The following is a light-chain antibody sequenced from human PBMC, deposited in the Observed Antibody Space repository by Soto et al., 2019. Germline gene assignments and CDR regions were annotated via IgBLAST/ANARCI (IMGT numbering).Light chain of an antibody. CDR1: SSDIGGYNF. V-gene: IGLV2-8*01. Sequence: QSVLTQPPSASGSPGQSVAISCTGTSSDIGGYNFVSWYQQHPGKAPKVLIYEVSKRASGVPDRFSGSKSGNTASLTVTGLQAEDEADYYCAAWDDSLNVLYVFGTGTKLTVL. CDR3: AAWDDSLNVLYV. CDR2: EVS. J-gene: IGLJ1*01.